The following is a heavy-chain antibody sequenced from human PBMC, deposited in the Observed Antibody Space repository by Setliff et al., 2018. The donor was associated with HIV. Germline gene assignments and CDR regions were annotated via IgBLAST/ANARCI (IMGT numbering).Heavy chain of an antibody. Sequence: GESLKISCAASGFTFSSYWMSWVRQAPGKGLEWVANIKQDGSEKYYVDSVKGRFTISRDNAKNSLYLQMNSLRAEDTAVYYCARDRWGDFWSGYHMDYWGQGTLVTVSS. CDR3: ARDRWGDFWSGYHMDY. J-gene: IGHJ4*02. CDR2: IKQDGSEK. V-gene: IGHV3-7*01. D-gene: IGHD3-3*01. CDR1: GFTFSSYW.